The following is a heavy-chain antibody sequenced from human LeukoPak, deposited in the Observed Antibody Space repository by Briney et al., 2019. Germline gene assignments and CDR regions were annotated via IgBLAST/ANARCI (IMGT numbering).Heavy chain of an antibody. D-gene: IGHD2-21*02. V-gene: IGHV1-18*01. J-gene: IGHJ5*02. Sequence: ASVKVSCKASGYTFTSYGISWVRQAPGQGLEWMGWISAYNGNTNYAQKLQGRVTMTTDTSTSTAYMELRSLRSDDTAVYYCARTEKHIVVVTASFSWFDPWGQGTLVTVSS. CDR1: GYTFTSYG. CDR2: ISAYNGNT. CDR3: ARTEKHIVVVTASFSWFDP.